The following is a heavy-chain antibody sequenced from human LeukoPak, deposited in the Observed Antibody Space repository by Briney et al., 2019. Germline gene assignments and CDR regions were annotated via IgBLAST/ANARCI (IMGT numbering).Heavy chain of an antibody. CDR3: ASDSSGSYYFDY. D-gene: IGHD3-22*01. Sequence: SVKLSFKSSGGTFSIYAISWVRQAPGQGLEWMGGIIPIFGTANYAQKFQGRVTITADESTSTAYMELSSLRSEDTAVYYCASDSSGSYYFDYWGQGTLVTVSS. CDR1: GGTFSIYA. J-gene: IGHJ4*02. V-gene: IGHV1-69*13. CDR2: IIPIFGTA.